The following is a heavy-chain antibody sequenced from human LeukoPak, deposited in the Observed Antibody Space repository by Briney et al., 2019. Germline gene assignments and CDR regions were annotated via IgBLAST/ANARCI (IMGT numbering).Heavy chain of an antibody. Sequence: ASVKVSCKASGYTFTSYDINWVRQATGQGLEWMGWMNSNSGNTGYAQKFQGRVTITRNTSISTAYMELSSLRSEDTAVYYCARDQATVTTPLDWSFDLWGRGTLVTVSS. J-gene: IGHJ2*01. CDR3: ARDQATVTTPLDWSFDL. D-gene: IGHD4-17*01. CDR2: MNSNSGNT. CDR1: GYTFTSYD. V-gene: IGHV1-8*03.